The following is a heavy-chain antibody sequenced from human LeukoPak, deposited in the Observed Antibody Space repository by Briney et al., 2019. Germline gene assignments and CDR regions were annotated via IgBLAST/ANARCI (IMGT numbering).Heavy chain of an antibody. CDR1: GYTFTDYY. D-gene: IGHD6-13*01. Sequence: ASVKVSCKASGYTFTDYYMHWVRQAPGQGLEWMGWINPNGGDTNYARKFQGRVTMARDTSISTAYMELSGLRSDDTAVYYCARGGGIAAGGTRFDYWGQGTLVTVSS. J-gene: IGHJ4*02. CDR2: INPNGGDT. CDR3: ARGGGIAAGGTRFDY. V-gene: IGHV1-2*02.